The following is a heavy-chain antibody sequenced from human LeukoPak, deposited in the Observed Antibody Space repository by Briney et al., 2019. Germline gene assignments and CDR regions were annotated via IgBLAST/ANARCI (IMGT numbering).Heavy chain of an antibody. D-gene: IGHD5-18*01. CDR3: ARTPWVPDTAPGGPGFLDY. CDR1: GGSISSSNW. V-gene: IGHV4-4*02. Sequence: RSSETLSLTCAVSGGSISSSNWWSWVRQPPGKGLEWIGEIYHSGSTNYNPSLKSRVTISVDKSKNQFSLKLSSVTAADTAVYYCARTPWVPDTAPGGPGFLDYWGQGTLVTVSS. J-gene: IGHJ4*02. CDR2: IYHSGST.